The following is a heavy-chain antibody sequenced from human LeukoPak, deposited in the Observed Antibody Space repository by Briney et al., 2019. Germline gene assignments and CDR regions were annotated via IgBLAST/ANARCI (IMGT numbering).Heavy chain of an antibody. V-gene: IGHV1-2*02. Sequence: ASVKVSCKASGYTFTGYYMHWVRQAPGQGLEWMGWINPNSGGTNYAQKFQGRVTMTRDTSISTAYMELSRLRSDDTAVYYCARGGAPYCSGGSCYSAWFDPWGQGTLVTVSS. CDR1: GYTFTGYY. J-gene: IGHJ5*02. D-gene: IGHD2-15*01. CDR3: ARGGAPYCSGGSCYSAWFDP. CDR2: INPNSGGT.